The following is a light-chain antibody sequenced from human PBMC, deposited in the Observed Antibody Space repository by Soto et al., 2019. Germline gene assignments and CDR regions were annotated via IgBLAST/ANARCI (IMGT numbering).Light chain of an antibody. Sequence: DIQLTQSPSFLSASVGDRVTITCRASQGISSYLAWYQQKPGKAPNLLIYAASTLQSGVPSRFSGSGSGTDFTRTISSLQTEDFATYYCQQLNSYPLNFGQGTKLESK. CDR3: QQLNSYPLN. V-gene: IGKV1-9*01. J-gene: IGKJ2*01. CDR2: AAS. CDR1: QGISSY.